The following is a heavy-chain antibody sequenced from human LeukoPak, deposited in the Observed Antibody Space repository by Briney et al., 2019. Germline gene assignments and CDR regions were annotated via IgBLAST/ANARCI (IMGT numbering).Heavy chain of an antibody. CDR2: ISWNSGSI. CDR1: GFTFDVYA. Sequence: GGSLRLSCAASGFTFDVYAMHWVRQAPGKGLEWVSGISWNSGSIGYADSVKGRFTISRDNAKNSLYLQMNSLRAEDTALYYCAKGGYALYNWFDPWGQGTLVTVSS. J-gene: IGHJ5*02. V-gene: IGHV3-9*01. D-gene: IGHD5-12*01. CDR3: AKGGYALYNWFDP.